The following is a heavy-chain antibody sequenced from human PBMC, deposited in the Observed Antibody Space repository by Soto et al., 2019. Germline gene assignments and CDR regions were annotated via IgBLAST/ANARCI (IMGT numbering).Heavy chain of an antibody. V-gene: IGHV3-23*01. Sequence: GGSLRLSCAASGFTFSSYAVSWVRQAPGKGLEWVSVFDGSVGHTYYANSVKGRFTISNDNSKNTLFLQMNSLKAEDTAVYYCARAREPEYSSAIFFDIWGQGALVTVSS. J-gene: IGHJ4*02. CDR1: GFTFSSYA. CDR3: ARAREPEYSSAIFFDI. D-gene: IGHD5-18*01. CDR2: FDGSVGHT.